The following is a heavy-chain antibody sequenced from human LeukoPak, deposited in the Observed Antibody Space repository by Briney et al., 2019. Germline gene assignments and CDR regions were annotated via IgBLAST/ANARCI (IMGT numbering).Heavy chain of an antibody. V-gene: IGHV1-8*01. CDR1: GYTFTSYD. J-gene: IGHJ4*02. D-gene: IGHD2-2*01. CDR3: ARGKRRYCSSTSCHPGSGY. Sequence: GASVKVSCKASGYTFTSYDINWVRQATGQGLEWMGWMNPNSGNTGYAQKFQGRVTMTRNTSISTAYMELSSLRSEDTAVYYCARGKRRYCSSTSCHPGSGYWGQGTLVTVSS. CDR2: MNPNSGNT.